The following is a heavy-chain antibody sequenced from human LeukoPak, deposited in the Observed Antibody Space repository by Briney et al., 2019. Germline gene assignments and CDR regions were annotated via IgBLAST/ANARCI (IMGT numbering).Heavy chain of an antibody. V-gene: IGHV4-59*01. Sequence: SETLSLTCTVSGGSISSYYWSWIRQPPGKGLEWIGYIYYSGSTNYNPSLKSRVTISVDTSKNQFSLKLSSGTAADTAVYYCARESGSRPGNWFDPWGQGTLVTVSS. CDR3: ARESGSRPGNWFDP. CDR2: IYYSGST. D-gene: IGHD1-26*01. CDR1: GGSISSYY. J-gene: IGHJ5*02.